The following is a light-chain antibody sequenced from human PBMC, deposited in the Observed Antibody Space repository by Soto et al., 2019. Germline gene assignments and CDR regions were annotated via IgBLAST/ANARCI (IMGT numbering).Light chain of an antibody. V-gene: IGKV3-20*01. Sequence: EIVLTQSPGTLSLSPGERATLSCRASKSVSSSYLDWYQQKPGQAPRLLIYDASIRATGIPDTFSGSGSGTDFILTISRLEPEDFAVYYCQQYGSSPRTFGQGTKVEIK. CDR2: DAS. CDR3: QQYGSSPRT. J-gene: IGKJ1*01. CDR1: KSVSSSY.